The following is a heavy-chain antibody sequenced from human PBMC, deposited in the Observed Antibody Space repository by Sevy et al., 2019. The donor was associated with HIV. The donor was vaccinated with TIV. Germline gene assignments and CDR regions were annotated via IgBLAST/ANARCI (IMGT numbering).Heavy chain of an antibody. Sequence: GGSLRLSCAAFGFTFSSYSMTWVRQAPGKGLEWVAVISNDGRNENYADSVKGRFTISRDNSKNTMFLQMNSLRVEDTAVYYCAKEGYYYDSRSYDWFDPWGQGTLVTVSS. CDR2: ISNDGRNE. D-gene: IGHD3-22*01. J-gene: IGHJ5*02. V-gene: IGHV3-30*18. CDR1: GFTFSSYS. CDR3: AKEGYYYDSRSYDWFDP.